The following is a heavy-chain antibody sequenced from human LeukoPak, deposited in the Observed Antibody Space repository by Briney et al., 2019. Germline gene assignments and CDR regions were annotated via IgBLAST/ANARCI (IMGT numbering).Heavy chain of an antibody. CDR3: ARFKGGTGFDY. D-gene: IGHD1-26*01. J-gene: IGHJ4*02. CDR1: GGSISTATFD. CDR2: ISSSGTA. Sequence: SETLSLTCAVSGGSISTATFDWGWIRLAPRRDLEWIATISSSGTAYYNPSLMSRVTISVDTSMNQLSLELTSVTAADTGLFYCARFKGGTGFDYWGQGILVIVSS. V-gene: IGHV4-39*01.